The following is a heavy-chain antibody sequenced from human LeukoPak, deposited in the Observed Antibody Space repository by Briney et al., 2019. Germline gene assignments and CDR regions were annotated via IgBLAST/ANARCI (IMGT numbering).Heavy chain of an antibody. CDR3: AREGETVTTHWFDP. CDR2: IIPIFGTA. V-gene: IGHV1-69*13. CDR1: GGTFSSYA. Sequence: SVKVSCKASGGTFSSYAISWVRQAPGQGLEWMGGIIPIFGTANYAQKFQGRVTITADESTSTAYMELSSLRSEATAVYYCAREGETVTTHWFDPWGQGTLVTVSS. J-gene: IGHJ5*02. D-gene: IGHD4-17*01.